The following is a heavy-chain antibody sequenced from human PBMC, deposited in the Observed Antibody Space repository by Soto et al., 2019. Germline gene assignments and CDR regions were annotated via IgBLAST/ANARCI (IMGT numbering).Heavy chain of an antibody. D-gene: IGHD6-6*01. CDR3: ARTLSSSYHYYYYYMDV. J-gene: IGHJ6*03. CDR2: ISSSGSTI. V-gene: IGHV3-11*01. CDR1: GFTFSDYY. Sequence: GGSLRLSCAAPGFTFSDYYMSWIRQAPGKGLEWVSYISSSGSTIYYADSVKGRFTISRDNAKNSLYLQMNSLRAEDTAVYYCARTLSSSYHYYYYYMDVWGKGTTVTVSS.